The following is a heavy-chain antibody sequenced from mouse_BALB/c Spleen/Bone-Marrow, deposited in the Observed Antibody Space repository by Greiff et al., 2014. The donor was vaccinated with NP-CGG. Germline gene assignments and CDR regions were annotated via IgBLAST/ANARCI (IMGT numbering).Heavy chain of an antibody. Sequence: EVKLMESGGGLVQPGGSLKLSCAASGFTFSSYGMSWVRQTPDKRLELVATINRNGGRTYYPDSVKGRFTISRDNAKNTLYLQMSSLKSEDTAMYYCARDWGTCDGYYWYFDVWGAGTTVTVSS. V-gene: IGHV5-6-3*01. J-gene: IGHJ1*01. D-gene: IGHD2-3*01. CDR1: GFTFSSYG. CDR2: INRNGGRT. CDR3: ARDWGTCDGYYWYFDV.